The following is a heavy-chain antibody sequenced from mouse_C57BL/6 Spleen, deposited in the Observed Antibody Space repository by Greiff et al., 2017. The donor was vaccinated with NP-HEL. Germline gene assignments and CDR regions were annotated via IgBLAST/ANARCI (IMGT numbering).Heavy chain of an antibody. CDR2: ISYDGSN. CDR3: ARGGGLGHYFDY. J-gene: IGHJ2*01. D-gene: IGHD4-1*01. V-gene: IGHV3-6*01. Sequence: VQLQQSGPGLVKPSPSLSLSCSVSGYSFTSGYFPYLIRQFPGNQLEWMGYISYDGSNNYNPTLKNRISITRDTSKNQFFLKLNSVATEDTARYYCARGGGLGHYFDYWGQGTTLTVSS. CDR1: GYSFTSGYF.